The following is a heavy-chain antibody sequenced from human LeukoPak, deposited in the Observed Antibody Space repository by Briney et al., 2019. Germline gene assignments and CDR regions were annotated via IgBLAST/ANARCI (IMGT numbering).Heavy chain of an antibody. D-gene: IGHD6-19*01. CDR2: INWNGGGT. CDR1: GFTFDDYG. Sequence: PGGSLRLSCAASGFTFDDYGMSWVRQAPGKGLEWVSGINWNGGGTGYADSVKGRFTISRDNAKNSLYLQMNSLRAEDTALYYCARASSGWEYGAEYFQYWGQGTLVTVSS. J-gene: IGHJ1*01. V-gene: IGHV3-20*04. CDR3: ARASSGWEYGAEYFQY.